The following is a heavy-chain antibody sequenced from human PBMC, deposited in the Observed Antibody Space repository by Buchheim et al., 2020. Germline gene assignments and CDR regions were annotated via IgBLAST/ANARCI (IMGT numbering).Heavy chain of an antibody. CDR3: ARDRGRGTYYYYGMDV. V-gene: IGHV4-30-4*01. CDR1: GGSISSGDYY. D-gene: IGHD1-1*01. CDR2: IYYSGST. J-gene: IGHJ6*02. Sequence: QVQLQESGPGLVKPSQTLSLTCTVSGGSISSGDYYWSWIRQPPGKGLEWIGYIYYSGSTYYNPSLKSRVTISVDPHKNQFSLKLSSVTAADTAVYYCARDRGRGTYYYYGMDVWGQGTT.